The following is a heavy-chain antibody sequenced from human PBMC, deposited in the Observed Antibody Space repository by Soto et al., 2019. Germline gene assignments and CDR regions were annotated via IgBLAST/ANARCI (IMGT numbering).Heavy chain of an antibody. CDR1: GGSISSSSYY. D-gene: IGHD3-10*01. CDR2: IYYSGST. V-gene: IGHV4-39*01. Sequence: SETLSLTCTVSGGSISSSSYYWGWLSQPPGKGLEWIGSIYYSGSTYYNPSLKSRVTISVDTSKNQFSLKLSSVTAADTAVYYCARQPEWWGFGELLFGLYFDYWGQGTLVIVSS. J-gene: IGHJ4*02. CDR3: ARQPEWWGFGELLFGLYFDY.